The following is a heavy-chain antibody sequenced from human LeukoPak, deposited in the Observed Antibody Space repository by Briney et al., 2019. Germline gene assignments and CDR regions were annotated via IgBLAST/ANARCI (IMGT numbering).Heavy chain of an antibody. Sequence: SETLSLTCTVSGGSISSYYWSWIRQPPGKGLEWIGYIYYSGSTTYNPPRKSRVTISVDTSKNQFSLKLSSVTAADTAMYYCAKYDVWGTYRAFDYWGQGTLVTVSS. CDR3: AKYDVWGTYRAFDY. CDR1: GGSISSYY. D-gene: IGHD3-16*02. CDR2: IYYSGST. V-gene: IGHV4-59*08. J-gene: IGHJ4*02.